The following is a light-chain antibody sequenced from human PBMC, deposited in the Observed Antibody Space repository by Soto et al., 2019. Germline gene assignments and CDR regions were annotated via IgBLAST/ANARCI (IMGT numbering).Light chain of an antibody. J-gene: IGLJ1*01. CDR2: EVG. CDR1: SRDVGGYSY. CDR3: SSYTSSSSYV. V-gene: IGLV2-14*01. Sequence: QSALTQPASVSGSPGQSITISCTGNSRDVGGYSYVSWYQQHPGKAPKLILSEVGNRPSGISNRFSASKSGDTASLTISGLQADDEAEYYCSSYTSSSSYVFGTGTKLTVL.